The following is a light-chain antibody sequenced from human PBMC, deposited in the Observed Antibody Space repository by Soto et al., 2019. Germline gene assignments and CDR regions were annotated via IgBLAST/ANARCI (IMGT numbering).Light chain of an antibody. CDR3: CAYSTSGTHV. J-gene: IGLJ1*01. V-gene: IGLV2-14*03. CDR2: DVN. Sequence: QSALTKPASVSGAAGHSITFSCTGTSSDVGSYDYVSWHQQHPGKAPKLIIYDVNNRPSGVPSRFSGSKSGNTASLIISGLQTEDEADYYCCAYSTSGTHVFGTG. CDR1: SSDVGSYDY.